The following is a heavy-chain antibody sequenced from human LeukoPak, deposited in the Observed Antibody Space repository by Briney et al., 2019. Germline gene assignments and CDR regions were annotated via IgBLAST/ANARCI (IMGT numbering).Heavy chain of an antibody. CDR1: RFTFSTYA. CDR2: ISGNGAST. CDR3: ARGYIYGYHY. Sequence: GGSLRLSCAASRFTFSTYAMSWVRQAPGKGLEWVSAISGNGASTYYADSVKGRFTISRDNSKSTLFLQMNSLRAEDTAVYYCARGYIYGYHYWGQGTLVTVSS. J-gene: IGHJ4*02. D-gene: IGHD5-18*01. V-gene: IGHV3-23*01.